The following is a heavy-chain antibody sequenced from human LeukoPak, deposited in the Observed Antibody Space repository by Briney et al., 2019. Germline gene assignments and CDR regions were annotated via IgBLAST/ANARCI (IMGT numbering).Heavy chain of an antibody. CDR2: VSHEGSSK. J-gene: IGHJ4*02. V-gene: IGHV3-30*18. CDR3: AKTTGGWPRFFDH. Sequence: GGSLRLSCAASGYPFSDSDMHWVRQAPGKGLEWVAFVSHEGSSKFYAESVKGRFGISRDNSKSTTYLQMNGLRADDSAAYYCAKTTGGWPRFFDHWGQGTLVAVSS. D-gene: IGHD6-19*01. CDR1: GYPFSDSD.